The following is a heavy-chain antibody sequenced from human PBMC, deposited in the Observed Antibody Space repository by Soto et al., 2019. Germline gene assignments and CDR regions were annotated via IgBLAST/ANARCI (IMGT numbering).Heavy chain of an antibody. CDR1: GYSFIDYW. Sequence: PGESLKISCKGSGYSFIDYWIGWVRQVPGKGLEWMGVIYPGDSDTRYSPSFQGHVTISADKSISTAYLQWSTLKASDTAMYYCARLRDGYNLDYYYYYGMDVWGQGTTVTVSS. D-gene: IGHD5-12*01. CDR2: IYPGDSDT. V-gene: IGHV5-51*01. J-gene: IGHJ6*02. CDR3: ARLRDGYNLDYYYYYGMDV.